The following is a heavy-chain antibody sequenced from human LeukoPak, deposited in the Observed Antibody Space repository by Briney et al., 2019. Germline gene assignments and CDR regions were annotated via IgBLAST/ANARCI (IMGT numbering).Heavy chain of an antibody. CDR3: ARDEGRWILTGYDPWGPSIDY. D-gene: IGHD3-9*01. CDR1: GYTFTSYR. CDR2: ISAYNGNT. Sequence: ASVKVSCKASGYTFTSYRISWVRQAPGQGLEWMGWISAYNGNTNYAQKLQGRVTMTTDTSTSTAYMELRSLRSDDPAVNYCARDEGRWILTGYDPWGPSIDYWGQGTLVTVSS. V-gene: IGHV1-18*01. J-gene: IGHJ4*02.